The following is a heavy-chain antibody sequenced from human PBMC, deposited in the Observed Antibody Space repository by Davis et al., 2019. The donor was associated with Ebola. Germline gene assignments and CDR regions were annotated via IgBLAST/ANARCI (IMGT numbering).Heavy chain of an antibody. CDR3: AKDLTSYYGSGDFFDY. V-gene: IGHV3-23*01. D-gene: IGHD3-10*01. CDR2: ISASGGAT. J-gene: IGHJ4*02. Sequence: PGGSLRLSCAASGFLFSSYAMSWVRQAPGRGLEWVSSISASGGATFYADSVKGRIVMSRDNSNDTLYLRMNNLRAEETAIYYCAKDLTSYYGSGDFFDYWGQGILVTVSS. CDR1: GFLFSSYA.